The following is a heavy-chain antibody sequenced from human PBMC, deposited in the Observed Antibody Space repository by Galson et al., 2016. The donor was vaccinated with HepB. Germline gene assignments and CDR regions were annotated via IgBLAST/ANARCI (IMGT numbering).Heavy chain of an antibody. CDR3: VREHMERRTGLDY. D-gene: IGHD1-26*01. CDR1: GFAFSRHV. Sequence: SLRLSCAASGFAFSRHVVHWVRQAPGKGLEFVSGISYNAVTTYYANSVKGRYTISRDNSRNTVYLQMDSVTTEDTDVYYCVREHMERRTGLDYWGQGTLVTVSS. CDR2: ISYNAVTT. J-gene: IGHJ4*02. V-gene: IGHV3-64*01.